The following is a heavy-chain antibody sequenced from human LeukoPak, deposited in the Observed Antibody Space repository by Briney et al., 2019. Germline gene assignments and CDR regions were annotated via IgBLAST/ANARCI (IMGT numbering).Heavy chain of an antibody. J-gene: IGHJ4*02. V-gene: IGHV4-39*07. CDR3: AREWMATDY. D-gene: IGHD5-24*01. CDR2: IYYSGST. CDR1: GGSISSSSYY. Sequence: PSETLSLTCTVSGGSISSSSYYWGWIRQPPGKGLEWIGSIYYSGSTYYNPSLKSRVTISVDTSKNQFSLKLSSVTAADTAVCYCAREWMATDYWGQGTLVTVSS.